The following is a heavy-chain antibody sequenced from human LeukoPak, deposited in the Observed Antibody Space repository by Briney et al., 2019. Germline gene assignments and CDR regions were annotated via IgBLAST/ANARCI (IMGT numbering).Heavy chain of an antibody. CDR3: AKTGSSGSYRTYYYYYMDV. V-gene: IGHV3-30*02. CDR1: GFTFSSYG. J-gene: IGHJ6*03. D-gene: IGHD1-26*01. Sequence: SGGSLRLSCAASGFTFSSYGMHWVRQAPGKGLEWVAFIRYDGSNKYYADSVKGRFTISRDNSKNTLYLQMNSLRAEDTAVYYCAKTGSSGSYRTYYYYYMDVWGKGTTVTISS. CDR2: IRYDGSNK.